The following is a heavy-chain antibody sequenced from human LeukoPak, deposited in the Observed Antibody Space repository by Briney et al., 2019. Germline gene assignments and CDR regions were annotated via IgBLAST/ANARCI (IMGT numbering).Heavy chain of an antibody. V-gene: IGHV1-69*01. CDR2: IIPIFGTA. J-gene: IGHJ3*02. D-gene: IGHD6-19*01. Sequence: GSSVNVSCKASGGTFSSYAISWVRQAPGQGLEWVGGIIPIFGTANYAQKFQGRVTITADESTSTAYMELSSLRSEDTAVYYCARGGEIAVALGGAFDIWGQGTMVTVSS. CDR3: ARGGEIAVALGGAFDI. CDR1: GGTFSSYA.